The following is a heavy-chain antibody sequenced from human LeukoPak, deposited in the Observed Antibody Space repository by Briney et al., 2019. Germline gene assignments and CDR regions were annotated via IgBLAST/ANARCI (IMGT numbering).Heavy chain of an antibody. Sequence: GGSLRLSCAASGFTFSSYVMSWVRQAPGKGLEWVSDISGSGGSTYYADSVKGRFTISRDNSKNTLYLQMNTLRVEDTAVYYCTRDLMDYDVSTGLHHYYMDVWGQGTTVTVSS. V-gene: IGHV3-23*01. J-gene: IGHJ6*02. CDR2: ISGSGGST. CDR1: GFTFSSYV. D-gene: IGHD3-9*01. CDR3: TRDLMDYDVSTGLHHYYMDV.